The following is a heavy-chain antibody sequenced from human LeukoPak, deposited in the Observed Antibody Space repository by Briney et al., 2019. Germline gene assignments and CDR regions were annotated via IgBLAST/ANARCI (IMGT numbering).Heavy chain of an antibody. CDR3: ARGGQLRWYAFDI. CDR2: IYHSGST. V-gene: IGHV4-30-2*01. D-gene: IGHD3-10*01. J-gene: IGHJ3*02. Sequence: PSQTLSLTCAVSGGSISSGGYSWSWIRQPPGKGLEWIGYIYHSGSTYYNPSLKSRVTISVDRSKNQFSLKLSSVTAADTAVYYCARGGQLRWYAFDIWGQGTMVTVSS. CDR1: GGSISSGGYS.